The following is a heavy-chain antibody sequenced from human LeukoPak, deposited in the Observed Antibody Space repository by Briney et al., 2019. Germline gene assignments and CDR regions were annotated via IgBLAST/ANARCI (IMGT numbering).Heavy chain of an antibody. CDR1: GFTFSSSG. CDR2: IRYDGTSK. Sequence: QPGGSLRLSCAAPGFTFSSSGMHWVRQAPGKGLEWVAFIRYDGTSKYYADSVKGRFTISRDNSKNTVYLQMNSLRAEDTAVYYCAKETRGSYSDYWGQGTLVTVSS. D-gene: IGHD1-26*01. CDR3: AKETRGSYSDY. J-gene: IGHJ4*02. V-gene: IGHV3-30*02.